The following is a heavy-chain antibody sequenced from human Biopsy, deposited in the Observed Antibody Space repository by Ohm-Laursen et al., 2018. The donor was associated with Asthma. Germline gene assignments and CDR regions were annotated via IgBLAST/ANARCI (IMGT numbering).Heavy chain of an antibody. CDR3: ARDVMEWYLPAFDF. D-gene: IGHD3-3*01. V-gene: IGHV3-30-3*01. CDR2: GGSYYDGGLK. J-gene: IGHJ4*02. Sequence: SLRLSCAASGFTFRSYAMHWVRQAPGKGLKWVAMGGSYYDGGLKYYADSVNGRFTVSRDDSKNTLYLQMNSLRPDDTAVYYCARDVMEWYLPAFDFWGQGTLVTVSS. CDR1: GFTFRSYA.